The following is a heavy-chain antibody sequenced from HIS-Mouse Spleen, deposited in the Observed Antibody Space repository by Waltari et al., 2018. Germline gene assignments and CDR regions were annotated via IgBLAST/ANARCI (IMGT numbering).Heavy chain of an antibody. D-gene: IGHD2-15*01. CDR2: IGTAGDT. J-gene: IGHJ6*02. CDR3: ARTAGCYYYYGMDV. Sequence: EVQLVESGGGLVQPGGSLRLSCAASGFTFSSYAMHWVRQATGKGLEWVSAIGTAGDTYYPGSVKGRFTISRENAKNSLYLQMNSLRAGDTAVYYCARTAGCYYYYGMDVWGQGTTVTVSS. V-gene: IGHV3-13*01. CDR1: GFTFSSYA.